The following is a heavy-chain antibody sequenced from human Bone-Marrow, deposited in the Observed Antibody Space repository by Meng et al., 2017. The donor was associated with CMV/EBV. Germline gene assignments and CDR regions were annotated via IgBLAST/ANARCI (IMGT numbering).Heavy chain of an antibody. CDR3: ARDMSDGKPPSGWCSGFAGRGMDV. J-gene: IGHJ6*02. D-gene: IGHD6-19*01. Sequence: GESLKISCAASGFTFSSYAMHWVRQAPGKGLEYVSAISSNGGSTYYADSVKGRFTISRDNSKNTLYLQMGSLRAEDMAVYYCARDMSDGKPPSGWCSGFAGRGMDVWGQGTTVTVSS. V-gene: IGHV3-64*02. CDR2: ISSNGGST. CDR1: GFTFSSYA.